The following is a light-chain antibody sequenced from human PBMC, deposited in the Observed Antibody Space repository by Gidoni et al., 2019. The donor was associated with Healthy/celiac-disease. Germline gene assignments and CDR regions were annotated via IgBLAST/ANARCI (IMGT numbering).Light chain of an antibody. V-gene: IGKV1-39*01. CDR2: AAS. J-gene: IGKJ5*01. CDR3: QQSYSTSIT. Sequence: DIQMTQSPSSLSASVGDRVTITCRASQSISSYLNWYQQKPGKAPKLLIYAASSLQSGVPSRCSGSGSRTDFTLTISSLQPEDFATYYCQQSYSTSITFGQGTRLEIK. CDR1: QSISSY.